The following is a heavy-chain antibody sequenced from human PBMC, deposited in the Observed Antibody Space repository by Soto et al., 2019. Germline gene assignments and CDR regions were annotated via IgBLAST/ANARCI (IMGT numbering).Heavy chain of an antibody. CDR3: ARDPRHLRFLEWPPLDWLDP. J-gene: IGHJ5*02. CDR1: GYTFTSYG. CDR2: ISAYNGNT. D-gene: IGHD3-3*01. V-gene: IGHV1-18*01. Sequence: ASVKVSCKASGYTFTSYGISWVRQAPGQGLEWMGWISAYNGNTNYAQKLQGRVTMTTDTSTSTAYMELRSLRSDDTAVYYCARDPRHLRFLEWPPLDWLDPWGQGTLVTVYS.